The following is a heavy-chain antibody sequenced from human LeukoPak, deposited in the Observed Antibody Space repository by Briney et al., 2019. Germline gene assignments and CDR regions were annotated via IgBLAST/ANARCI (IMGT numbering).Heavy chain of an antibody. V-gene: IGHV3-23*01. CDR2: ISGSGGST. CDR3: AKGNIVVVVAAREYYFAY. D-gene: IGHD2-15*01. J-gene: IGHJ4*02. Sequence: GGSLRLSCAASGFTFSSYAMSWVRQAPGKGLEWVSAISGSGGSTYYADSVKGRFTISIDNSTNTLYLQMNSLRAEDTAVYYCAKGNIVVVVAAREYYFAYWGQGTLVTVSS. CDR1: GFTFSSYA.